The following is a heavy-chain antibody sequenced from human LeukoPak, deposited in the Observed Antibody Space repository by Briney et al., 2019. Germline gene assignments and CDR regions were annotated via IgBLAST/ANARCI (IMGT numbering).Heavy chain of an antibody. CDR3: ASYITIFGVVSSL. D-gene: IGHD3-3*01. Sequence: GGSLRLSCAASGFTFNSYAMHWVRQAPGKGLEWVAVISYDGSNKYYADSVKGRFTISRDNSKNTLYLQMNSLRAEDTAVYYCASYITIFGVVSSLWGQGTLVTVSS. CDR1: GFTFNSYA. V-gene: IGHV3-30-3*01. J-gene: IGHJ4*02. CDR2: ISYDGSNK.